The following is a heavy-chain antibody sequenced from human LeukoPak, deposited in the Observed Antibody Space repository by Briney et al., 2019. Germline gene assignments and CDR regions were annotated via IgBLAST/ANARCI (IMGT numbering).Heavy chain of an antibody. Sequence: PGGSLRLSCAASGFTFSSYGMHWVRQAPGKGLEWVAFIRYDGSNKYYADSVKGRFTISRDNSKNTLYLQMNSLRAEDTAVYYCARVIHPFGELFYNWFDPWGQGTLVTVSS. CDR2: IRYDGSNK. CDR1: GFTFSSYG. J-gene: IGHJ5*02. D-gene: IGHD3-10*01. CDR3: ARVIHPFGELFYNWFDP. V-gene: IGHV3-30*02.